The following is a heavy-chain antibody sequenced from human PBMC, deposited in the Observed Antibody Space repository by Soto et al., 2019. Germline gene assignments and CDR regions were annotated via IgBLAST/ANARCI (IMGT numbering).Heavy chain of an antibody. CDR1: GGSISSYS. CDR2: IYHSGST. J-gene: IGHJ5*02. Sequence: SVTMSLTCTVAGGSISSYSLSWIRQPPGKGLEWIGYIYHSGSTYYNPSLKSRVTISVDRSKNQFSLKLSSVTAADTAVYYCARVPDRWGQGTLVTVSS. D-gene: IGHD2-2*01. CDR3: ARVPDR. V-gene: IGHV4-30-2*01.